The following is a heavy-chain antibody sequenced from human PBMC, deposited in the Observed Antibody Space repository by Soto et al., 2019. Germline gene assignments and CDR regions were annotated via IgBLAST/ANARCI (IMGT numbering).Heavy chain of an antibody. CDR3: ARGSRGFWGPNSSSWYSY. J-gene: IGHJ4*02. CDR2: IYHSGST. V-gene: IGHV4-30-2*01. Sequence: SETLSLTCAVSGGSISSGGYSWSWIRQPPGKGLEWIGYIYHSGSTYYNPSLKSRVTISVDRSKNQFSLKLSSVTAADTAVYYCARGSRGFWGPNSSSWYSYWGQGTLVTVSS. D-gene: IGHD6-13*01. CDR1: GGSISSGGYS.